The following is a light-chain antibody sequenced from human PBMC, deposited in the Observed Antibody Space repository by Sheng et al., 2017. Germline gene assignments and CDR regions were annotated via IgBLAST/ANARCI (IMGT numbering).Light chain of an antibody. CDR1: NIGDKS. V-gene: IGLV3-21*02. J-gene: IGLJ3*02. CDR3: QVWDSGSDQGV. CDR2: DDS. Sequence: YVLTQPPSVSVAPGQTARVTCGGNNIGDKSVHWYQQRPGQAPVLVVYDDSDRPSGIPDRFAGSNSGNTATLTISRVESGDEADYYCQVWDSGSDQGVFGGGTKLTVL.